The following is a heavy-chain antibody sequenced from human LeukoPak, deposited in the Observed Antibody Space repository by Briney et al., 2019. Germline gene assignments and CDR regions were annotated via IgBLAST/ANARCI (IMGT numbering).Heavy chain of an antibody. J-gene: IGHJ3*02. V-gene: IGHV5-51*01. CDR2: IYPADSDT. CDR3: ARQKWYSSGWYGGFDM. Sequence: GESLKISCKGSGYNFIGYRIVWVRQMPGKGLEWMGFIYPADSDTRYSPSFQGQVTISADKSISTACLQWSSLKASDTAMYYCARQKWYSSGWYGGFDMWGQGTMVTVSS. CDR1: GYNFIGYR. D-gene: IGHD6-19*01.